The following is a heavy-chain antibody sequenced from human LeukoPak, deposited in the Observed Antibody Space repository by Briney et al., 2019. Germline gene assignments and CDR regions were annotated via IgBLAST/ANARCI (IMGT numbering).Heavy chain of an antibody. CDR2: ISYDGSNK. J-gene: IGHJ4*02. V-gene: IGHV3-30*04. CDR3: ARDPRPTSLLWFGELYAPFDY. D-gene: IGHD3-10*01. Sequence: GSLRLSCAASGFTFSSYAMHWVRQAPGKGLEWVAVISYDGSNKYYADSVKGRFTISRDNSKNTLYLQMNSLRAEDTAVYYCARDPRPTSLLWFGELYAPFDYWGQGTLVTVSS. CDR1: GFTFSSYA.